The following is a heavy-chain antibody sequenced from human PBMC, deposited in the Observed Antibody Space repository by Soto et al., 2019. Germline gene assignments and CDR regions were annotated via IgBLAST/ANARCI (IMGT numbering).Heavy chain of an antibody. Sequence: EVQLVESGGGLVKPGGSLRLSCAXSGXXXXXXWMXXVRQAPGKGLEWVGRIKSKTDGGTTDYAAPVKGRFTISRDDSKNTLYLQMNSLKTEDTAVYYCTTDRGFGEPTALTDFDYWGQGTLVTVSS. J-gene: IGHJ4*02. CDR3: TTDRGFGEPTALTDFDY. CDR1: GXXXXXXW. CDR2: IKSKTDGGTT. D-gene: IGHD3-10*01. V-gene: IGHV3-15*01.